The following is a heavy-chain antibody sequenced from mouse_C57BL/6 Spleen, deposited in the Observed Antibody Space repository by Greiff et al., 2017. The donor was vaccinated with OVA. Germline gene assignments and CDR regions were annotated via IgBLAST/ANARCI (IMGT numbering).Heavy chain of an antibody. J-gene: IGHJ4*01. D-gene: IGHD2-4*01. V-gene: IGHV1-64*01. CDR3: AKGVYDYVLYYAMDY. CDR2: IHPNSGST. CDR1: GYTFTSYW. Sequence: VQRVESGAELVKPGASVKLSCKASGYTFTSYWMHWVKQRPGQGLEWIGMIHPNSGSTNYNEKFKSKATLTVDKSSSTAYMQLSSLTSEDSAVYYCAKGVYDYVLYYAMDYWGQGTSVTVSS.